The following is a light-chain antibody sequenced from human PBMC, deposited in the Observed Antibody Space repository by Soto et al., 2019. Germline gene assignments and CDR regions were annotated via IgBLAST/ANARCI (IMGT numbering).Light chain of an antibody. V-gene: IGLV2-14*01. Sequence: QLVLTQPASVSGSPRQSITISCTGTSSDVGGYNYVSWYQQHPGKAPKLMIYDVSNRPSGVSNRFSGSKSGNTASLTISGLKAEDEADFYCRSYTSSTTVVFGGGTKVTVL. CDR2: DVS. CDR3: RSYTSSTTVV. CDR1: SSDVGGYNY. J-gene: IGLJ2*01.